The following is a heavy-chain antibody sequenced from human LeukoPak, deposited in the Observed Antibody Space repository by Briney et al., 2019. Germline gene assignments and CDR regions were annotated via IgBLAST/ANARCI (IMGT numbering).Heavy chain of an antibody. CDR3: ARSCIAAAGTDEY. CDR1: GGSISSGGYY. J-gene: IGHJ4*02. Sequence: PSETLSLTCTVSGGSISSGGYYWSWIRQPPGKGLEWIGYIYHSGSTYYNPSLKSRVTISVDRSKNQFSLKLSSVTAADTAVYYCARSCIAAAGTDEYWGQGTLVTVSS. D-gene: IGHD6-13*01. CDR2: IYHSGST. V-gene: IGHV4-30-2*01.